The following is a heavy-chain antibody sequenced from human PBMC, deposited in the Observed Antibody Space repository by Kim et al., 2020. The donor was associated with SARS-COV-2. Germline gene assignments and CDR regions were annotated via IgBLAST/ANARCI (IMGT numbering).Heavy chain of an antibody. CDR3: AKALIAARWYFDH. D-gene: IGHD6-6*01. V-gene: IGHV3-23*01. Sequence: YADAVKGRFTISRDNSKNTLYLQMNSLRAEDTAVYYCAKALIAARWYFDHWGRGTLVTVSS. J-gene: IGHJ2*01.